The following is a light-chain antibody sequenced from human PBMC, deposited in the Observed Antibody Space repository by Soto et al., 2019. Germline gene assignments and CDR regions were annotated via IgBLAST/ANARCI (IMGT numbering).Light chain of an antibody. CDR3: SSYTSSSTLGVV. CDR1: SSDVGGYNY. V-gene: IGLV2-14*01. CDR2: EVS. J-gene: IGLJ2*01. Sequence: QAVVTQPASVSGSPGQSITISCTGTSSDVGGYNYVSWYQQHPGKAPKLMIYEVSNRPSGVSNRFSGSKSGNTASLTISGLQAEDEADYYCSSYTSSSTLGVVFGGGTQLTVL.